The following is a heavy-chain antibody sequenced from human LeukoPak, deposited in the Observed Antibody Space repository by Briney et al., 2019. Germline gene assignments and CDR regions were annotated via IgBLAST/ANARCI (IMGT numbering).Heavy chain of an antibody. D-gene: IGHD3-22*01. CDR3: ARGWDFDSGGRPTAYVY. CDR1: GYTFTSYD. CDR2: IIPIFGTA. V-gene: IGHV1-69*13. J-gene: IGHJ4*02. Sequence: SVKVSCKASGYTFTSYDINWVRQATGQGLEWMGGIIPIFGTANYAQKFQGKVTITADESTSTAYMELSSLRSEDTAVYYCARGWDFDSGGRPTAYVYWGQGTLVSVSS.